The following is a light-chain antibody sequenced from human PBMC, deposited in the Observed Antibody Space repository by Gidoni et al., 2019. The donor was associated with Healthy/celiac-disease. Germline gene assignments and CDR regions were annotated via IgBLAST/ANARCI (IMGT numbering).Light chain of an antibody. J-gene: IGKJ1*01. CDR2: GAS. V-gene: IGKV3-15*01. CDR3: QQYNNWPPWT. CDR1: QSVSSN. Sequence: DIVMTQSPATLSVSPGEGATLSCRASQSVSSNLAWYQQKPGQAPRLLIYGASTRATGIPARVSGSGSGTEFTLTISSLQSEDFAVYYCQQYNNWPPWTFGQGTKVEIK.